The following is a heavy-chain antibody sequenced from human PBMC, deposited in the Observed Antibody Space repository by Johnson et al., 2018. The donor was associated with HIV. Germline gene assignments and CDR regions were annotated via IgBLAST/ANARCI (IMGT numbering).Heavy chain of an antibody. CDR1: GFTFDDYA. CDR2: ISWNSGSI. CDR3: AKDMWSSSSFYDI. D-gene: IGHD6-6*01. V-gene: IGHV3-9*01. J-gene: IGHJ3*02. Sequence: EVQLVESGGGLVQPGRSLRLSCAASGFTFDDYAMHWVRQAPGKGLEWVSGISWNSGSIGYADSVKGRFTISRDNAKNSLYLQMNSLRAEDTALYYCAKDMWSSSSFYDIWGQGTMVTVSS.